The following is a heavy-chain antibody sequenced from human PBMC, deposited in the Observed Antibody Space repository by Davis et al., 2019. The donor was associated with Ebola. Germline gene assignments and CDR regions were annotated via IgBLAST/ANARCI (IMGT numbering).Heavy chain of an antibody. Sequence: GESLKISCVVSAITSITNGMDWVRQAPGKGLEWVSGMTRVGDSTYYADSVKGRFTISRDNSKNTFYLQMNSLGAEDTAIYYCVNRAVDPWGQGTLVTVSS. CDR2: MTRVGDST. V-gene: IGHV3-23*01. D-gene: IGHD3-10*01. CDR1: AITSITNG. J-gene: IGHJ5*02. CDR3: VNRAVDP.